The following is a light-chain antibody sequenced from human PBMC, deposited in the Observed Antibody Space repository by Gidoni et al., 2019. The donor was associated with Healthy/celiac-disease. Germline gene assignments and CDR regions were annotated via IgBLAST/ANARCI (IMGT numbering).Light chain of an antibody. J-gene: IGLJ2*01. CDR1: TGAVTSGHY. CDR3: LLSYSVARPV. Sequence: QTVVTQEPSLTVSPGGKVTLTCVSSTGAVTSGHYPYWFQQPPGQAPRTLIYDTSNKHSWTPALFSCSLLGGKAALTLSGSQPEDEAEYYCLLSYSVARPVFGGGTKLTVL. V-gene: IGLV7-46*01. CDR2: DTS.